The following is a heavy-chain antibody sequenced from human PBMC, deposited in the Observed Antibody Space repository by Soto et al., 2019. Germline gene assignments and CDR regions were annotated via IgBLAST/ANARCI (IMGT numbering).Heavy chain of an antibody. CDR2: IYYGGST. D-gene: IGHD6-6*01. CDR1: GASIRSYY. J-gene: IGHJ6*02. V-gene: IGHV4-59*01. CDR3: ARDLSIAAGGMDV. Sequence: QVQLQESGPGLVKPSENLSLTCTVSGASIRSYYWSWIRQPPGKGLEWIGNIYYGGSTKYNPSLKSRVTISLDTSRNQFSLKVTSVTAADTAVYYCARDLSIAAGGMDVWGQGTTVTVSS.